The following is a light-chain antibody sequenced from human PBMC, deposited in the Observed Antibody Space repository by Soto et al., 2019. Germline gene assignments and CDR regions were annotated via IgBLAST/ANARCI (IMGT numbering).Light chain of an antibody. Sequence: SYELTQPPSVSVAPGKTARITCAGTNIGSKSVHWYQQKPGQAPVLVIYYDSDRPSGIPERFSGSNSGNTATLTISRVEAGDEADYYCQVWDSSSDHRYVFGTGTKVTVL. J-gene: IGLJ1*01. CDR2: YDS. CDR3: QVWDSSSDHRYV. V-gene: IGLV3-21*04. CDR1: NIGSKS.